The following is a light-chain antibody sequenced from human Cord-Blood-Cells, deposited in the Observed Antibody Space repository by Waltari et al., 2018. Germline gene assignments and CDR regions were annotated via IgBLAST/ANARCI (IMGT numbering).Light chain of an antibody. V-gene: IGKV1-8*01. CDR2: AAS. J-gene: IGKJ4*01. CDR3: QQYYSYPLT. CDR1: QGISSY. Sequence: AIRMTQSPLSLSASTGAIVTITCRASQGISSYLAWYQQKPGKAPKLLIYAASTLQSGVPSRFSGSGSGTDFTLTISCLQSEDFATYYCQQYYSYPLTFGGGTKVEIK.